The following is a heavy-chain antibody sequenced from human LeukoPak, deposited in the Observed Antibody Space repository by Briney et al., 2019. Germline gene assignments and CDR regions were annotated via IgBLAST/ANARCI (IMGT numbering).Heavy chain of an antibody. CDR2: IRSKAYGGTT. CDR1: GFTFGDYA. Sequence: GSLXLSCTASGFTFGDYAMSWVRQAPGKGLEWVGFIRSKAYGGTTEYAASAKGRFTISRDDSKSIAYLQMNSLKTEDTAVYYCTRDHGGITIFGVVDHIDAFDIWGQGTMVTVSS. D-gene: IGHD3-3*01. CDR3: TRDHGGITIFGVVDHIDAFDI. V-gene: IGHV3-49*04. J-gene: IGHJ3*02.